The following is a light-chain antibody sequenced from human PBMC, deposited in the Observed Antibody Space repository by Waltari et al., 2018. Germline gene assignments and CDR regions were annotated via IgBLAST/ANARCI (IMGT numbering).Light chain of an antibody. J-gene: IGKJ4*01. CDR2: WAS. V-gene: IGKV4-1*01. Sequence: DIVMTQSPDSLTVSLGERATINCTSSQSVLYSSNNRNYLVWYQQKPGQPPKLLIYWASTRASGVPDRFSGGGSGTEFTLTISSLQAEDVAVYYCQQYYTIPITFGGGTKVEI. CDR1: QSVLYSSNNRNY. CDR3: QQYYTIPIT.